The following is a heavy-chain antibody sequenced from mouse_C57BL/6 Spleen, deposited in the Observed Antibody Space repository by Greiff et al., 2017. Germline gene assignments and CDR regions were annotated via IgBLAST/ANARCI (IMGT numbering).Heavy chain of an antibody. V-gene: IGHV5-16*01. J-gene: IGHJ2*01. D-gene: IGHD1-1*01. CDR3: ARDGYGSSYGDVDY. Sequence: EVKLVESEGGLVQPGSSMKLSCTASGFTFSDYYMAWVRQVPEKGLEWVANINYDGSSTYYLDSLKSRFIISRDNAKNILYLQMSSLKSEDTATYCCARDGYGSSYGDVDYWGQGTTLTVSS. CDR1: GFTFSDYY. CDR2: INYDGSST.